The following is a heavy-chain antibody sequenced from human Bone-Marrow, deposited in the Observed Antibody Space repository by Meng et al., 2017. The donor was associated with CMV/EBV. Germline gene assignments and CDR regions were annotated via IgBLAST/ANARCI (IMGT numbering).Heavy chain of an antibody. J-gene: IGHJ5*02. CDR2: IYYSGST. D-gene: IGHD3-3*01. CDR1: GGSISSSSYY. V-gene: IGHV4-39*07. CDR3: ARLYYDFWSGYYKGWFDP. Sequence: SETLSLTCTVSGGSISSSSYYWGWIRQPPGKGLEWIGSIYYSGSTYYNPSLKSRVTISVDTSKNQFSLKLSSVTAADTAVYYCARLYYDFWSGYYKGWFDPWAQGTLVTVSS.